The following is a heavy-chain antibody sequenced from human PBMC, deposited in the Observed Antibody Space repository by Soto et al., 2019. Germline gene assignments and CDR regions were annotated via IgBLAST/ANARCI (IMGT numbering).Heavy chain of an antibody. CDR3: ATNLFSSTSRGSDFDP. D-gene: IGHD2-2*01. J-gene: IGHJ5*02. CDR1: GYYFTGYY. V-gene: IGHV1-2*02. Sequence: QVQLVQSGAEMKKPGASVKISCKASGYYFTGYYMHWVRQAPGQGLEWMGWINPNSGVTNYAQRFQGRGTTTRDTSISTAYLEVKRLTSDHTAVYFCATNLFSSTSRGSDFDPWGQGTLVIVSS. CDR2: INPNSGVT.